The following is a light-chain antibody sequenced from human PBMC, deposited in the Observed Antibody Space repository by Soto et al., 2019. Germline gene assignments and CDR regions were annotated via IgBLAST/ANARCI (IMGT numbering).Light chain of an antibody. V-gene: IGKV3-20*01. CDR1: QSISSTY. J-gene: IGKJ3*01. CDR2: GAF. Sequence: EIVLTQSPGTLSVSPGERATLFCRARQSISSTYLAWYQKKPGQAPRLLLYGAFNRATGIPDRFSGSGSGTDFPLTISRLEPEDCAFYYCQQYGSSSFAFGPGTKVEIK. CDR3: QQYGSSSFA.